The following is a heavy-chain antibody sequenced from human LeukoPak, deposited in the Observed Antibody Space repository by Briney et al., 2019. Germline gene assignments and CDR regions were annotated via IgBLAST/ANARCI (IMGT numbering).Heavy chain of an antibody. D-gene: IGHD3-10*01. J-gene: IGHJ3*02. CDR2: ISSSSSYI. Sequence: GGSVRLSCAASGFTFSSYSMNWVRQAPGKGLEWVSSISSSSSYIYYADSVKGRFTISRDNAKNSLYLQMNSLRAEDTAVYYCARAYGSGSYSLWAFDIWGQGTIATVPS. V-gene: IGHV3-21*01. CDR3: ARAYGSGSYSLWAFDI. CDR1: GFTFSSYS.